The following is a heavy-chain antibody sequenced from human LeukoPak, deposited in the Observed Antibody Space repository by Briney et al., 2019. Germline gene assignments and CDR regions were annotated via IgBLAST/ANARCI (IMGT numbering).Heavy chain of an antibody. D-gene: IGHD1-7*01. CDR3: ARDSGNYLDAFDI. CDR1: GFTFSSYW. J-gene: IGHJ3*02. CDR2: IKQDGSVK. V-gene: IGHV3-7*01. Sequence: GGSLRLSCAASGFTFSSYWMSWVRQAPGKGLEWVANIKQDGSVKYYVNSVKGRFTISRDNAKNSLYLQMNSLRAEDTAVYYCARDSGNYLDAFDIWGQGTMVTVSS.